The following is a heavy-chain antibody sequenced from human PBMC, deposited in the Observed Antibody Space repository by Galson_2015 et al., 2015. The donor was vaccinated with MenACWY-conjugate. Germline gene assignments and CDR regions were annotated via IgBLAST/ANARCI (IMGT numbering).Heavy chain of an antibody. V-gene: IGHV4-34*01. CDR1: GGSFSGYS. CDR2: INHSGST. D-gene: IGHD6-13*01. J-gene: IGHJ4*02. Sequence: ETLSLTCAVYGGSFSGYSWSWIRQPPGKGLEWIGEINHSGSTNYNPSLKSRVTISVDTSKNQFSLKLSSVTAADTAVYYCARGTRRYSSSWYSDWGQGTLVTVSS. CDR3: ARGTRRYSSSWYSD.